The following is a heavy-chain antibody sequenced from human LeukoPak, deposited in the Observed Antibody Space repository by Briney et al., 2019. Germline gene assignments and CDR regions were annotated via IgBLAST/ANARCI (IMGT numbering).Heavy chain of an antibody. CDR1: GYTFTSYA. CDR2: INTNTGNP. J-gene: IGHJ3*02. CDR3: ARAGMPNYDYVWGSYPPPDAFDI. V-gene: IGHV7-4-1*02. D-gene: IGHD3-16*02. Sequence: ASVKVSCKASGYTFTSYAMNWVRQAPGQGLEWMGWINTNTGNPTYAQGFTGRFVFSLDTSVGTAHLQISSLKAEDTAVYYCARAGMPNYDYVWGSYPPPDAFDIWGQGTMVTVSS.